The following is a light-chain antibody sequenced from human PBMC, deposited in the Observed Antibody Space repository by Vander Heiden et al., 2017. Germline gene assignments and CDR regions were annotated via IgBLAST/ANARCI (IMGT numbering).Light chain of an antibody. CDR2: AAC. J-gene: IGKJ2*01. Sequence: DNQTTQSPSPPSASVGDRVTISCRASQSISNYYNWYQQKPRRAPKLLIYAACSLQSGVPSRFSGSGSGTDCTLTITNLQPEDFATYYCQQSDSTPPEATFGQGTKLEIK. V-gene: IGKV1-39*01. CDR3: QQSDSTPPEAT. CDR1: QSISNY.